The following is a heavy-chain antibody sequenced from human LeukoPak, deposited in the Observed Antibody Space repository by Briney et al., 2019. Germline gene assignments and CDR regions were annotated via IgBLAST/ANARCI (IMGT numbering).Heavy chain of an antibody. CDR2: MTYAGHYN. J-gene: IGHJ4*02. D-gene: IGHD3-10*01. CDR1: GFTLSNYG. CDR3: ASGRETMVRGVIEKPFDY. Sequence: GGSLRLSCAASGFTLSNYGMHWIRQAPGKGLEWVALMTYAGHYNYYSDSVKGRFIVSRDESKNTVYVQMKSLRAEDTGVYYCASGRETMVRGVIEKPFDYWGQGTLVTVSS. V-gene: IGHV3-30*03.